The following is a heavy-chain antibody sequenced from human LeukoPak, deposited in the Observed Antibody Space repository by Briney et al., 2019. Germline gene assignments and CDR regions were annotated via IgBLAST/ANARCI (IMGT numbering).Heavy chain of an antibody. Sequence: SETLSLTCTVSGGSISSYYWSWIRQPPGKGLEWIGYIYYSGSTNYNPSLKSRVTISVDTSKNQFSLKLSSVTAADTAVYYCARYMAVADIFDLWGRGTQVTVSS. CDR3: ARYMAVADIFDL. CDR1: GGSISSYY. D-gene: IGHD6-19*01. V-gene: IGHV4-59*01. CDR2: IYYSGST. J-gene: IGHJ2*01.